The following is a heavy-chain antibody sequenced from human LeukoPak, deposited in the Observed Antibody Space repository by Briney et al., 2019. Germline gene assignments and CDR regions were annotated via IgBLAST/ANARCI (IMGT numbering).Heavy chain of an antibody. CDR2: ITPKSGDT. J-gene: IGHJ4*02. V-gene: IGHV1-2*02. D-gene: IGHD3-3*02. Sequence: ASVKVSCKASGYTFTDFYIHWVRQAPGQGLEYVGWITPKSGDTYSPQRFQGRVTMTRDASISTAYMELSSLRSDDTAVYFCARVRLADERAWAYWGQGTLVTVSS. CDR1: GYTFTDFY. CDR3: ARVRLADERAWAY.